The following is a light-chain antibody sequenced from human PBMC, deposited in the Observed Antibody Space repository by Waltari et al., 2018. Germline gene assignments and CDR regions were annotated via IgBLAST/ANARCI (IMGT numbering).Light chain of an antibody. Sequence: QSALTQPASVSGSPGQSITLSCTGTSSDVGGYNYVSWYQHHPGKAPKLMIFDVSSRPSGVSMRFSGSKSGNTASLTISGLQAEDEADYYCSSYTSSTTYVFGAGTKVTVL. CDR3: SSYTSSTTYV. CDR1: SSDVGGYNY. V-gene: IGLV2-14*03. J-gene: IGLJ1*01. CDR2: DVS.